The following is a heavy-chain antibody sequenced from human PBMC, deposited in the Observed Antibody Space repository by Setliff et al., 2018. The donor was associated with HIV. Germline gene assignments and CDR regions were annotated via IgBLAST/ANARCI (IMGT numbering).Heavy chain of an antibody. CDR2: IYRSGST. D-gene: IGHD2-21*02. CDR1: DYSITSGYY. J-gene: IGHJ1*01. Sequence: ASETLSLTCGISDYSITSGYYWGWIRQPPGKGLEWIGSIYRSGSTYDNPPLKSRVTISFDTSKNQFSLILTSVAAADTAVYCCATQGLTVPIPGGYFQHWGPGILVTVS. V-gene: IGHV4-38-2*01. CDR3: ATQGLTVPIPGGYFQH.